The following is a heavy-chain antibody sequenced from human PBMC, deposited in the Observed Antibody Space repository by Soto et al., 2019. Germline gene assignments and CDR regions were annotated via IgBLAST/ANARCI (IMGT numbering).Heavy chain of an antibody. J-gene: IGHJ6*02. D-gene: IGHD3-16*02. Sequence: QVQLVQSGAEVKKPGSSVKVSCKASGGTFSSYAISWVRQAPGRGLEWMGGIIPIFGTANYAQKFQGRVTITADESTSTAYMELSSLRSEDTAVYYCARGRRYDYVWGSYRPLDYYYYGMDVWGQGTTVTVSS. V-gene: IGHV1-69*01. CDR2: IIPIFGTA. CDR1: GGTFSSYA. CDR3: ARGRRYDYVWGSYRPLDYYYYGMDV.